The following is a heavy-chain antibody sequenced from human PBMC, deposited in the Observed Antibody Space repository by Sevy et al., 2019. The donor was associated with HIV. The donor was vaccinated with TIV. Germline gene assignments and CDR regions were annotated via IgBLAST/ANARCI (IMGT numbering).Heavy chain of an antibody. CDR1: GFTFSKYS. J-gene: IGHJ4*02. V-gene: IGHV3-23*01. Sequence: GGSLRLSCAASGFTFSKYSMSWVRQPPGKGLEWVSTLSFGCGEINYADSVKGRCTISRVNSRSSVYLQMNNLSPEDTAVYYCAREGCTKPHDYWGQGTLVTVSS. CDR2: LSFGCGEI. CDR3: AREGCTKPHDY. D-gene: IGHD2-8*01.